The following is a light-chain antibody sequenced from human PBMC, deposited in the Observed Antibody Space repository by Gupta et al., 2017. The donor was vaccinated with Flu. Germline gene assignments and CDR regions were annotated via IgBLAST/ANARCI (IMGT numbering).Light chain of an antibody. CDR3: YSTDSSGDLRV. CDR1: ALANKY. Sequence: GQTDRITCTGDALANKYASWYHPRSGQAPVLLIYEDTKRRSGIPEIFSGSISATTATLTISGAQGEDEGDYYCYSTDSSGDLRVFGGGTKLTVL. V-gene: IGLV3-10*01. CDR2: EDT. J-gene: IGLJ3*02.